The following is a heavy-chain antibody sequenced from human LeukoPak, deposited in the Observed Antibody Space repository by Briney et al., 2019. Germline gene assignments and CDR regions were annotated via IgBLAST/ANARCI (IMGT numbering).Heavy chain of an antibody. V-gene: IGHV3-53*01. D-gene: IGHD5-18*01. CDR1: GFTVSSNS. CDR2: IYSDNT. J-gene: IGHJ4*02. CDR3: AKGVRLGYSYGYVVDY. Sequence: GGSLRLSCTVSGFTVSSNSMSWVRQAPGKGLEWVSFIYSDNTHYSDSVKGRFTISRDNAKNSLFLQMNSLRAEDTAVYYCAKGVRLGYSYGYVVDYWGQGTLVTVSS.